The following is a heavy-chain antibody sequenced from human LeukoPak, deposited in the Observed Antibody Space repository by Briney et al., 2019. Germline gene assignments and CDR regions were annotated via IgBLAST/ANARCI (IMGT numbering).Heavy chain of an antibody. J-gene: IGHJ3*02. V-gene: IGHV1-69*05. CDR1: GGTFSSYA. CDR3: ARVARRYYDSSGPDAFDI. D-gene: IGHD3-22*01. CDR2: IIPIFGTA. Sequence: SVKVSCKASGGTFSSYAISWVRQAPGQGLEWMGRIIPIFGTANYAQKFQGRVTITTDESTSTAYMELSSPRSEDTAVYYCARVARRYYDSSGPDAFDIWGQGTMVTVSS.